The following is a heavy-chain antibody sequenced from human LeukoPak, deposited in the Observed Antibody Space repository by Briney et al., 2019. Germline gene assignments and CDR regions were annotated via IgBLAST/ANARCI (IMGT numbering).Heavy chain of an antibody. Sequence: PSETLSLTCTVPGGSISDYYWSWIRQPAGKGLEWIGRIYTSGSPIYNPSLKSRVTMSIDTSKNQFSLKLSSVTAADTAVYYCARMPILGRWLDSYFDYWGQGTLVTVSS. CDR3: ARMPILGRWLDSYFDY. D-gene: IGHD6-19*01. CDR2: IYTSGSP. CDR1: GGSISDYY. V-gene: IGHV4-4*07. J-gene: IGHJ4*02.